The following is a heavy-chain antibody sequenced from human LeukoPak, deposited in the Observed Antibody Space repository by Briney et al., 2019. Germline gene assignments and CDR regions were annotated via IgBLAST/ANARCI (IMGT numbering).Heavy chain of an antibody. D-gene: IGHD6-19*01. J-gene: IGHJ4*02. CDR1: GFTFSSYA. CDR3: ARGKGIAVSSFDY. V-gene: IGHV3-23*01. Sequence: QPGVSLRLSCAASGFTFSSYAMSWVRQVPGKGLEWVSGISGSGGSTYYADSVKGRCTISRDNSKNTLSLQMNSLRAEDTALYYCARGKGIAVSSFDYWGQGTLVTVSS. CDR2: ISGSGGST.